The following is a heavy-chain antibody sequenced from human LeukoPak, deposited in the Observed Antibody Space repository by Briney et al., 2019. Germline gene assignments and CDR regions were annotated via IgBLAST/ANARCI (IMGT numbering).Heavy chain of an antibody. V-gene: IGHV3-30*02. J-gene: IGHJ4*02. Sequence: GGSLRLSCAASGFIFSSYGMHWVRQAPGKGLEWVAFTRYDGSNKYYADSVKGRFTISRDNSKNTLYLQMNSLRAEDTAVYYCAKDSCGGDCYRPYYFDYWGQGTLVTVSS. D-gene: IGHD2-21*01. CDR1: GFIFSSYG. CDR2: TRYDGSNK. CDR3: AKDSCGGDCYRPYYFDY.